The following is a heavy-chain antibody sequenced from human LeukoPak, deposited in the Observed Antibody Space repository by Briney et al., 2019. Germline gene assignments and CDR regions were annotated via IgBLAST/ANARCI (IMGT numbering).Heavy chain of an antibody. CDR2: INPNSGGT. V-gene: IGHV1-2*02. J-gene: IGHJ3*02. D-gene: IGHD3-22*01. CDR3: ARDPQYYYDSKNAFDI. CDR1: GYTFTGYY. Sequence: ASLKVSCKASGYTFTGYYMHWVRQAPGQGLEWMGWINPNSGGTNYAQKFQGRVTMTRDTSISTAYMELSRLRSDDTAVYYCARDPQYYYDSKNAFDIWGQGTMVTVSS.